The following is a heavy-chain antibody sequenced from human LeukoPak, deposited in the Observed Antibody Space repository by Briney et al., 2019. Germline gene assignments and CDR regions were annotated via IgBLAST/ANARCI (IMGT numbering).Heavy chain of an antibody. CDR2: IYYSGST. V-gene: IGHV4-59*01. D-gene: IGHD2-15*01. J-gene: IGHJ5*02. CDR1: GVSISSYY. CDR3: ARDSGKYCSGGSCYVNWFEH. Sequence: SETLSLTCTVSGVSISSYYWSWIRQPPGKGLEWIGYIYYSGSTKYNPSLKSRVTISIDTSKNQFSLKLSSVTAADTAVYYCARDSGKYCSGGSCYVNWFEHWGQGTLVTVSS.